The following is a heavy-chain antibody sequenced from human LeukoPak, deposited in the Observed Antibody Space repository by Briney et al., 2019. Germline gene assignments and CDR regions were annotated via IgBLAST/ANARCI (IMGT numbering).Heavy chain of an antibody. Sequence: GGSLRLSCSASGFTFSSDALHWVRQAPGKGLEYVSGISNNADRTYYADSVKGRFTIFRDNSKNTLYLQMSSLRPEDTAVYYCVKGLVLADDYFDPWGQGTLVTVSS. D-gene: IGHD3-16*01. CDR2: ISNNADRT. J-gene: IGHJ5*02. V-gene: IGHV3-64D*09. CDR1: GFTFSSDA. CDR3: VKGLVLADDYFDP.